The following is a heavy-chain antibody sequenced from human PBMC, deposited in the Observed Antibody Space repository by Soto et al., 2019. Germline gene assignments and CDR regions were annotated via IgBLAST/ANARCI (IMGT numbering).Heavy chain of an antibody. CDR1: GVSIANFF. Sequence: QVQLQESGPGLVKPSETLSLTCTVSGVSIANFFWSWIRQPPGKGLEWIGYMSQGGTTTYNPSLKGRATISVDTSKNQLSPKLTSVTAADTAMYYCARDRGGITVAANPLGEWFDPWGPGTLVTVSS. V-gene: IGHV4-59*08. CDR3: ARDRGGITVAANPLGEWFDP. J-gene: IGHJ5*02. D-gene: IGHD6-19*01. CDR2: MSQGGTT.